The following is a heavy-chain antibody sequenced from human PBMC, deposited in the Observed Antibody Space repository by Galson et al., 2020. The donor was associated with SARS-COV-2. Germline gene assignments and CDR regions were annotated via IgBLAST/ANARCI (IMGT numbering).Heavy chain of an antibody. CDR3: VRGCSSGRCLHSYHI. V-gene: IGHV3-9*01. CDR1: GFNFDDYA. D-gene: IGHD2-2*01. J-gene: IGHJ3*02. CDR2: ISWTSVGM. Sequence: PGGSLRLSCAASGFNFDDYAMHWVRQAPGKGLEWVSGISWTSVGMDYADSVKGRFAISRDNGKNSLHLQMNSLRAEDTALYYCVRGCSSGRCLHSYHIWGQGTMVTVSS.